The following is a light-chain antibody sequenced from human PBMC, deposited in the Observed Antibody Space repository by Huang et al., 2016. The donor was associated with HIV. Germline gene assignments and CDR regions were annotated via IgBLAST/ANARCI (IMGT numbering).Light chain of an antibody. Sequence: DAVMTQSPLSLPVTLGQPASISCRSSQSLVHSDGDTYLNWFQQRPGQSPRRLIYKVSTRDSGVPDRFSGSGSGSDFTLEISWVEAEDVGIYYGMQGTHWPYTFGQGTKLEIK. CDR3: MQGTHWPYT. V-gene: IGKV2-30*02. J-gene: IGKJ2*01. CDR2: KVS. CDR1: QSLVHSDGDTY.